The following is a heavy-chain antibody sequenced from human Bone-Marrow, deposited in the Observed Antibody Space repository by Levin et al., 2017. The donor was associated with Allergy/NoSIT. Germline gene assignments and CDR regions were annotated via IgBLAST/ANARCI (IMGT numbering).Heavy chain of an antibody. CDR1: GFTFNNYW. D-gene: IGHD6-19*01. Sequence: GESLKISCAASGFTFNNYWMSWVRQAPGKGLEWVANVKQDGSQKYSVDSVKGRFTISRDNAKNSLYLQMNSLRAEDTAVYYCARDRGIAVTGLSYYRGMDVWGQGTTVTVSS. V-gene: IGHV3-7*01. J-gene: IGHJ6*02. CDR3: ARDRGIAVTGLSYYRGMDV. CDR2: VKQDGSQK.